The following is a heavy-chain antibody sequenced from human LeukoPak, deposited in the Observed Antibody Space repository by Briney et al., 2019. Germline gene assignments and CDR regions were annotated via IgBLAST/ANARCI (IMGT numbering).Heavy chain of an antibody. J-gene: IGHJ3*02. Sequence: GGSLRLSCAASGFTFSSYAMHWVRQAPGKGLEWVAVISYDGSNKYYADSVKGRFTISRDNSKDTLYLQMNSQRAEDTAVYYCARVSGAFDIWGQGTMVTVSS. CDR3: ARVSGAFDI. CDR1: GFTFSSYA. CDR2: ISYDGSNK. V-gene: IGHV3-30-3*01.